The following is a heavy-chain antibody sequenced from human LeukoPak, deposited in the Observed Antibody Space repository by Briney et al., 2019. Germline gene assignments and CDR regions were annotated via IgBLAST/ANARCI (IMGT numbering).Heavy chain of an antibody. D-gene: IGHD1-26*01. V-gene: IGHV4-34*01. CDR3: ARGGIVGADFDY. Sequence: SETLSLTCTVSGGSISSYYWSWIRQPPGRGLEWIGEINHSGSTNYNPSLKSRVTISVDTSKNQFSLKLSSVTAADTAVYYCARGGIVGADFDYWGQGTLVTVSS. CDR1: GGSISSYY. CDR2: INHSGST. J-gene: IGHJ4*02.